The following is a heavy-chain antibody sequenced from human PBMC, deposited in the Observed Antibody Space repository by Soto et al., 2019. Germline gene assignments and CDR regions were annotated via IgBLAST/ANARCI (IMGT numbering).Heavy chain of an antibody. Sequence: LRLSCAAYGFTFSSYWMSWVRQAPGKGLEWVANIKQDGSEKYYVDSVKGRFTISRDNAKNSLYLQMNSLRAEDTAVYYCARGGDYYYDSSGSFDYWGQGTLVTVSS. CDR3: ARGGDYYYDSSGSFDY. CDR1: GFTFSSYW. D-gene: IGHD3-22*01. J-gene: IGHJ4*02. CDR2: IKQDGSEK. V-gene: IGHV3-7*03.